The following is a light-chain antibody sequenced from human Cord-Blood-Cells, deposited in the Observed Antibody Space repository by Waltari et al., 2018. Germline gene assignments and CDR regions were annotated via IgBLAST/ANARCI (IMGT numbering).Light chain of an antibody. CDR1: SSDVGGYNY. V-gene: IGLV2-14*03. Sequence: QSALTQPASVSGSPGQSITISCTGTSSDVGGYNYVLWYQQHPGKAPKLMIYDVSNRPSRVSNRFSGSKSGNTASLTISGLQAEAEADYYCSSYTSSSTWVFGGGTKLTVL. CDR2: DVS. CDR3: SSYTSSSTWV. J-gene: IGLJ3*02.